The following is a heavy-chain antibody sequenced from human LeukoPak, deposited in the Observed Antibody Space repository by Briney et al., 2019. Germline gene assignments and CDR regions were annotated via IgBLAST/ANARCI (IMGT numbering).Heavy chain of an antibody. D-gene: IGHD5-12*01. J-gene: IGHJ4*02. V-gene: IGHV3-23*01. CDR1: GFTFSNYA. CDR2: IIGSSGDT. CDR3: AKGGYDYVEMGFFDY. Sequence: GGSLRLSCAASGFTFSNYAMSWARQAPGKGLEWVSLIIGSSGDTFYADSVKGRFTISRDNSKNTLYLQMNSLRAEDTAVYYCAKGGYDYVEMGFFDYGGQGTLVTVSS.